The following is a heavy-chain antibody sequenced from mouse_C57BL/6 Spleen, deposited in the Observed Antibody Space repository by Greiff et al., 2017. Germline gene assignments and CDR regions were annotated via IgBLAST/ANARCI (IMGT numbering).Heavy chain of an antibody. J-gene: IGHJ2*01. CDR1: GFTFSNYW. D-gene: IGHD1-1*01. V-gene: IGHV6-3*01. Sequence: EVKLEESGGGLVQPGGSMKLSCVASGFTFSNYWMNWVRQSPEKGLEWVAQIRLKSDNYATHYAESVKGRFTISRDDSKSSVYLQMNNLRAEDTGIYYCTSFYYYGSSLYFDYWGQGTTLTVSS. CDR2: IRLKSDNYAT. CDR3: TSFYYYGSSLYFDY.